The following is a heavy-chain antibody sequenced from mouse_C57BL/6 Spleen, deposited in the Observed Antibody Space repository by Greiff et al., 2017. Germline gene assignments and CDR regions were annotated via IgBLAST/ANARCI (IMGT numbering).Heavy chain of an antibody. CDR1: GFTFSSYG. J-gene: IGHJ3*01. D-gene: IGHD1-1*01. CDR2: ISSGGSYT. Sequence: EVMLVESGGDLVKPGGSLKLSCAASGFTFSSYGMSWVRQTPDKRLEWVATISSGGSYTYYPDSVKGRFTISRDNAKNTLYLQMSSLKSEDTAMYYCARHLYYDGSSSAWFAYWGQGTLVTVSA. V-gene: IGHV5-6*01. CDR3: ARHLYYDGSSSAWFAY.